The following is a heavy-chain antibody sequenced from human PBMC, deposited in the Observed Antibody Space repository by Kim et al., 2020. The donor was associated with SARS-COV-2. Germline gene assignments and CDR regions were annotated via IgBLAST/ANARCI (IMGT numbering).Heavy chain of an antibody. D-gene: IGHD3-9*01. Sequence: YADSVKGRFTISRDNSKNTLYLQMNSLRAEDTAVYYCAKDLVSTGYYDYWGQGTLVTVSS. CDR3: AKDLVSTGYYDY. J-gene: IGHJ4*02. V-gene: IGHV3-23*01.